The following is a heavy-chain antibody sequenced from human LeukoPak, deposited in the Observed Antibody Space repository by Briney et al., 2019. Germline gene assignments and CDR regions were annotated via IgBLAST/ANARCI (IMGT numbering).Heavy chain of an antibody. D-gene: IGHD3-22*01. CDR1: GFTFSSYE. CDR2: ISSSGSTI. V-gene: IGHV3-48*03. CDR3: ARLDYYDSTSSDY. Sequence: GGSLRLSCAASGFTFSSYEMNWVRQAPGKGLEWVSYISSSGSTIYYADSVKGRFTTSRDNAKNSLYLQMNSLRAEDTAVYYCARLDYYDSTSSDYWGQGTLVTVSS. J-gene: IGHJ4*02.